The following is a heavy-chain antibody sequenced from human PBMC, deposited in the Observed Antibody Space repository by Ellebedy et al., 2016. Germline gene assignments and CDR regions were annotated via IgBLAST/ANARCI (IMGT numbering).Heavy chain of an antibody. CDR2: INAGNGNT. CDR3: ARAPHSSMITFGGVSALFDY. V-gene: IGHV1-3*01. J-gene: IGHJ4*02. Sequence: ASVKVSCKASGYTFTRNAMHWVRQAPGQRLEWMGWINAGNGNTKYSQKFQGRVTMTRDTSTSTAYMELRSLRSDDTAVYYCARAPHSSMITFGGVSALFDYWGQGTLVTVSS. CDR1: GYTFTRNA. D-gene: IGHD3-16*01.